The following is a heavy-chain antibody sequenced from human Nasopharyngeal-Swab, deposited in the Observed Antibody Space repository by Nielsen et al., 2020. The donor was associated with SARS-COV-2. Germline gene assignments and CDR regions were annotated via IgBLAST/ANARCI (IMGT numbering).Heavy chain of an antibody. CDR1: GFTFDDYA. CDR3: AKDSRSSYYDAYYYSMDV. J-gene: IGHJ6*03. CDR2: ISRNAASI. D-gene: IGHD4-11*01. Sequence: GGSLRLSCAVSGFTFDDYAMHWVRQAPGKGLEWVSSISRNAASIGYAASVKGRFTISRGNAKNSLYLQMSTLRAEDTALYYCAKDSRSSYYDAYYYSMDVWGKGTTVTVSS. V-gene: IGHV3-9*01.